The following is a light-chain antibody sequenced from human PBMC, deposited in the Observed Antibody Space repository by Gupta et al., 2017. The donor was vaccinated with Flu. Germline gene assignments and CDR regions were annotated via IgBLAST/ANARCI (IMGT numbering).Light chain of an antibody. CDR2: AVV. J-gene: IGLJ3*02. V-gene: IGLV2-14*01. Sequence: SSAETSSVVGGNNYVCWYQQCPGKAPKLMIYAVVNRPSGVSNGCSGSKSGSTASLTISRLQAADEAVYYCSAYTSATTLGVLGVGTKPTV. CDR1: SSVVGGNNY. CDR3: SAYTSATTLGV.